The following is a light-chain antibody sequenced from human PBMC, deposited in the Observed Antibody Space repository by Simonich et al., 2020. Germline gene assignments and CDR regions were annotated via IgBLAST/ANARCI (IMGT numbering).Light chain of an antibody. CDR1: SSDVGGYNY. J-gene: IGLJ3*02. V-gene: IGLV2-14*03. Sequence: QSALTQPASVSGTPGQSITISCTGTSSDVGGYNYVSWYQQHPGKAPKLMIYDVRNQPSGVSNRFSGSKSGNTASLTISWLQAEDEADYYCSSYTSSSTWVFGGGTKLTVL. CDR3: SSYTSSSTWV. CDR2: DVR.